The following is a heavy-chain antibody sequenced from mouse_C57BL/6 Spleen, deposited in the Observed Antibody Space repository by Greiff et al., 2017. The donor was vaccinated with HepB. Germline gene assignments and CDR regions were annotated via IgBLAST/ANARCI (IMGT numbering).Heavy chain of an antibody. CDR3: TRPLTGTRYFDV. CDR1: GFTFSDAW. J-gene: IGHJ1*03. V-gene: IGHV6-6*01. CDR2: IRNKANNHAT. D-gene: IGHD4-1*01. Sequence: EVHLVESGGGLVQPGGSMKLSCAASGFTFSDAWMDWVRQSPEKGLEWVAEIRNKANNHATYYAESVKGRFTISRDDSKSSVYLQMNSLRAEDTGIYYCTRPLTGTRYFDVWGTGTTVTVSS.